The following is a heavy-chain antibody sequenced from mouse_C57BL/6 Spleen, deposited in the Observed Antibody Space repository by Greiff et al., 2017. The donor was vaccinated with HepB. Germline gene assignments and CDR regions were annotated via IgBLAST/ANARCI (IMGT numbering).Heavy chain of an antibody. J-gene: IGHJ2*01. D-gene: IGHD1-1*01. V-gene: IGHV1-82*01. CDR3: AHGSSLDY. CDR1: GYAFSSSW. CDR2: IYPGDGDT. Sequence: VKLMESGPELVKPGASVKISCKASGYAFSSSWMNWVKQRPGKGLEWIGRIYPGDGDTNYNGKFKGKATLTADKSSSTAYMQLSSLTSEDSAVYFCAHGSSLDYWGQGTTLTVSS.